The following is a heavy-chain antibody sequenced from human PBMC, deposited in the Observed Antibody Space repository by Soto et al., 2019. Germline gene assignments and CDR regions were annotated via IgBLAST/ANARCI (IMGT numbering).Heavy chain of an antibody. CDR1: GYTFTSYG. CDR2: ISAYNGNT. J-gene: IGHJ6*02. Sequence: GASVEVSCKASGYTFTSYGITWVRQAPGQGLEWMGWISAYNGNTNYAQKLQGRVTMTTDTSTSTAYMELRSLRSDDTAVYYCPRDGYYYDSRGYPVYGMVVWDQGTTVTVSS. CDR3: PRDGYYYDSRGYPVYGMVV. D-gene: IGHD3-22*01. V-gene: IGHV1-18*04.